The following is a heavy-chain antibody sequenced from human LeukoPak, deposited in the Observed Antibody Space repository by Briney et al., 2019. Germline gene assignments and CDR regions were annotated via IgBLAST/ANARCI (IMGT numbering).Heavy chain of an antibody. CDR3: ATTVGFGYYYYMDV. J-gene: IGHJ6*03. CDR1: GGSISSYY. D-gene: IGHD3-10*01. Sequence: SETLSLTCTVSGGSISSYYWSWIRQPPGKGLEWIGYIYYSGSTNYNPSLKSRVTISVDTSKNQFSLKLSSVTAADTAVYYCATTVGFGYYYYMDVWGKGTTVTISS. V-gene: IGHV4-59*01. CDR2: IYYSGST.